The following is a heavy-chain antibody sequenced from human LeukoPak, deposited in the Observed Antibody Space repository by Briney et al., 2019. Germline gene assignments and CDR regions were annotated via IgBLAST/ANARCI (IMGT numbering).Heavy chain of an antibody. Sequence: PGGSLRLSCAASGFTFSSYGMHWVRQAPGKGLEWVAFIRYDGSNKYYADSVKGRFTISRDNAKNSLYLQMNSLRAEDTAVYYCARDCSSTSCHGLPYFDYWGQGTLVTVSS. CDR3: ARDCSSTSCHGLPYFDY. CDR2: IRYDGSNK. J-gene: IGHJ4*02. V-gene: IGHV3-30*02. D-gene: IGHD2-2*01. CDR1: GFTFSSYG.